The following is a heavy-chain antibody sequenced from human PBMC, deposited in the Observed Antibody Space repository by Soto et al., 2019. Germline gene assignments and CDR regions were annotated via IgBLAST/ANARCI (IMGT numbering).Heavy chain of an antibody. Sequence: EVQVVESGGGLVKPGGSLRLSCAASGFTFSEYSFLWVRQAPGKGLEWLSFIANGDNHIFYSDSVKGPFTISRDNAKNSVYLQLNSLRADDSAVYYCARENGHCTDACNRGAFDIWGQGTMVTVSS. D-gene: IGHD2-2*01. CDR2: IANGDNHI. CDR1: GFTFSEYS. J-gene: IGHJ3*02. CDR3: ARENGHCTDACNRGAFDI. V-gene: IGHV3-21*01.